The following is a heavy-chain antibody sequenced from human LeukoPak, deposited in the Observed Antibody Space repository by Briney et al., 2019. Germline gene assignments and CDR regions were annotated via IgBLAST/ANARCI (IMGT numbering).Heavy chain of an antibody. V-gene: IGHV1-2*02. CDR2: INPNSGDT. CDR1: GYTFTGYY. CDR3: ARDPSVTMVQGGPHYYMDV. J-gene: IGHJ6*03. Sequence: ASVKVSCKASGYTFTGYYIHWVRQAPGQGLEWMGWINPNSGDTNYAQTFQGRVTMTRDTSISTAYMELSRLRSDDTAVYYCARDPSVTMVQGGPHYYMDVWGKGTTVTISS. D-gene: IGHD3-10*01.